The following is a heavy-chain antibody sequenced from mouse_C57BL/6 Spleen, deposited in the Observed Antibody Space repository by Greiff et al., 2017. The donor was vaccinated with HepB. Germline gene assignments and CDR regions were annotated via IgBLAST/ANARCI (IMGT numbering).Heavy chain of an antibody. J-gene: IGHJ2*01. V-gene: IGHV5-4*03. Sequence: DVKLVESGGGLVKPGGSLKLSCAASGFTFSSYAMSWVRQTPEKRLEWVATISDGGSYTYYPDNVKGRFTISRDNAKNNLYLQMSHLKSEDTAMYYCARLPYYFDYWGQGTTLTVSS. CDR2: ISDGGSYT. CDR1: GFTFSSYA. CDR3: ARLPYYFDY.